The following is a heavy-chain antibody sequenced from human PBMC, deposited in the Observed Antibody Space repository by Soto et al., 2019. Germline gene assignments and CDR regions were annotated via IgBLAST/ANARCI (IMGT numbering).Heavy chain of an antibody. J-gene: IGHJ4*02. Sequence: QLQLQESGPGLVKPSETLSLTCTVSGGSISSSSYYWGWIRQPPGKGLEWIGSIYYSGSTYYNPSLKSLVTISVDTSKNQFSLKLSSVAAADTAVYYCARHVETRRSSTSGCFDYWGQGTLVTVSS. D-gene: IGHD2-2*01. CDR2: IYYSGST. CDR3: ARHVETRRSSTSGCFDY. CDR1: GGSISSSSYY. V-gene: IGHV4-39*01.